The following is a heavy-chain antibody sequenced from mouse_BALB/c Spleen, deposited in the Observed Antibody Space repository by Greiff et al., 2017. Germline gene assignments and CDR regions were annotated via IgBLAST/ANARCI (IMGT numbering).Heavy chain of an antibody. V-gene: IGHV1-80*01. J-gene: IGHJ2*01. Sequence: VQLQQSGAELVRPGCSVKISCKASGYAFSSYWMNWVKQRPGQGLEWIGQIYPGDGDTNYNGKLKGKATLTGDKSSSTAYMQLSSLTSEDSAVYFCARDLLFDYWGQGTTLTVSS. D-gene: IGHD2-10*01. CDR1: GYAFSSYW. CDR3: ARDLLFDY. CDR2: IYPGDGDT.